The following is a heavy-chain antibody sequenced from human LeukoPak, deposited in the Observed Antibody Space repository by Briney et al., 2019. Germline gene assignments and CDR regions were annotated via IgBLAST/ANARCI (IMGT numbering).Heavy chain of an antibody. CDR3: ARDRAANQDWVEFDP. CDR1: GFTFSRYN. J-gene: IGHJ5*02. CDR2: IRDSGEA. D-gene: IGHD3/OR15-3a*01. Sequence: GGSLRLSCAGSGFTFSRYNMNWVRQAPGKGLEWVGLIRDSGEAFYADFARGRFAISRDESENTLYLQMNSLRVEDTAVYFCARDRAANQDWVEFDPWGQGTPVIVSS. V-gene: IGHV3-66*03.